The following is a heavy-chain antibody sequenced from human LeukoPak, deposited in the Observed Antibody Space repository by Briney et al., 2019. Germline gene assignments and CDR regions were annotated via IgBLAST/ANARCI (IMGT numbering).Heavy chain of an antibody. V-gene: IGHV1-69*06. Sequence: ASVKVSCKASGGTFSSYAISWVRQAPGQGLEWMGGIIPIFGTANYAQKFQGRVTITADKSTSTAYMELNSLRAEDTAVYYCAKIGSQWIGLGGFGDNWFDPWGQGTLVTVSS. D-gene: IGHD3-16*01. CDR3: AKIGSQWIGLGGFGDNWFDP. CDR1: GGTFSSYA. CDR2: IIPIFGTA. J-gene: IGHJ5*02.